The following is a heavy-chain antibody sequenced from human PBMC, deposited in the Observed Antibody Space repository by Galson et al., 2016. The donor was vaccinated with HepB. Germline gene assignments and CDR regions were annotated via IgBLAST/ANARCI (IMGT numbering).Heavy chain of an antibody. CDR3: ARSNAATTTFLDY. CDR2: ISGSGSGVDT. J-gene: IGHJ4*02. D-gene: IGHD1-14*01. V-gene: IGHV3-23*01. Sequence: SLRLSCAASGFIFNIYAIHWVRQAPGEGLEWVSAISGSGSGVDTYYADSVKGRFSISRDFSTNMLYLQMGSLRVDDTAIYYCARSNAATTTFLDYWGQGTLVTVSS. CDR1: GFIFNIYA.